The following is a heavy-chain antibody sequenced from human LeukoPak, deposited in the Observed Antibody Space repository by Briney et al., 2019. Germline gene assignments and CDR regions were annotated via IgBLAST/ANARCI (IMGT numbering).Heavy chain of an antibody. CDR1: GYTVSSKY. CDR3: ASCPEHYGVFRRNYFDY. CDR2: IYSGGST. V-gene: IGHV3-66*01. D-gene: IGHD4-17*01. J-gene: IGHJ4*02. Sequence: GGSLRLFCAASGYTVSSKYMSWVRQAPGKGLVWVSVIYSGGSTYYADSVKGRFTISRDNSKNTLYLQMNSLRAEDTAVYYCASCPEHYGVFRRNYFDYWGQGTLVTVSS.